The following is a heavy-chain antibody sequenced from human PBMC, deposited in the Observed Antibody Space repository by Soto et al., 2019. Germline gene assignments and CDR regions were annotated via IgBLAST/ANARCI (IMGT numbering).Heavy chain of an antibody. V-gene: IGHV1-3*01. CDR2: INAGNGNT. CDR1: GYTFTNYA. D-gene: IGHD2-15*01. Sequence: ASVKVSCKASGYTFTNYAVHWVRQAPGQRLEWMGWINAGNGNTRFSQDFQGRLSLTRDISARTVYMELSSLRSEDTAVYFCARGLLAVFPVAACFYYMDVWGKGTPVTVSS. J-gene: IGHJ6*03. CDR3: ARGLLAVFPVAACFYYMDV.